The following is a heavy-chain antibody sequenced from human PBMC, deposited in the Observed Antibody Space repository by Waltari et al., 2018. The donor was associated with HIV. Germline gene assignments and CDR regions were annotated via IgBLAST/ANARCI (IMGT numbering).Heavy chain of an antibody. CDR1: GFAFTESY. V-gene: IGHV3-11*01. D-gene: IGHD6-19*01. CDR2: ISRSGNRT. CDR3: AGGRQWLAFDF. J-gene: IGHJ4*02. Sequence: QMQLVESGGRLVKPGGSLRLSCAASGFAFTESYMTWVRQPPGKGLEIIAYISRSGNRTYYADSVRVRFNSSRDNAAKFLYLQMDCLGVDVTATYYCAGGRQWLAFDFWGQGNVVAVSS.